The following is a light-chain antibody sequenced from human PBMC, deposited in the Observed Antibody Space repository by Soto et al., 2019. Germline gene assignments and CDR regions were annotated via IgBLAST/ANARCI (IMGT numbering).Light chain of an antibody. CDR3: QQYKIWPLT. CDR1: QSVHNN. J-gene: IGKJ4*01. Sequence: EVVMTQSPATLSVSPGDRATLSCRASQSVHNNLAWYQQKPGQAPRLLIFDTSTRATDIPVRFTGGGSGTEFTLTISSLQSEDSAVYYWQQYKIWPLTFGGGTKVEIK. V-gene: IGKV3-15*01. CDR2: DTS.